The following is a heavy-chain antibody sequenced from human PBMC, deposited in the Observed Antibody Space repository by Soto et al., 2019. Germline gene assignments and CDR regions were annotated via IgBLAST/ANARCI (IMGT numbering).Heavy chain of an antibody. Sequence: QVQLQESGPGLVKPSQTLSLTCTVSGGSISSGGYYWSWIRQHPGKGLEWIGYIYYSGSTYYNPSLKSRVTISVDTSKNQFSLKLSSVTAADTAVYYCARALMGVGITGIWFDPWGQGTLVTVSS. CDR3: ARALMGVGITGIWFDP. CDR1: GGSISSGGYY. J-gene: IGHJ5*02. CDR2: IYYSGST. D-gene: IGHD3-22*01. V-gene: IGHV4-31*03.